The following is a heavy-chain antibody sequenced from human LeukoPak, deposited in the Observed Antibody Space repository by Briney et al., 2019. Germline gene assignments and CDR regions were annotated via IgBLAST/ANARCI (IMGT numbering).Heavy chain of an antibody. CDR2: ISSTGATI. V-gene: IGHV3-48*03. CDR1: GFTFSSYE. CDR3: AREGLYGSGSYFPDAFDI. Sequence: PGGSLRLSCAASGFTFSSYEMNWVRQAPGKGLEWVSFISSTGATIYHADSVKGRFTISRDNAKNSLYLQLNSLRAEDTAVYYCAREGLYGSGSYFPDAFDIWGQGTMVTVSS. J-gene: IGHJ3*02. D-gene: IGHD3-10*01.